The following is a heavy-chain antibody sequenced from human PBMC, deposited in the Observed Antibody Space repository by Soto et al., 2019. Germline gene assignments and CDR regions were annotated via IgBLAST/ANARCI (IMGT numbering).Heavy chain of an antibody. J-gene: IGHJ6*02. CDR2: IDPSDSYT. V-gene: IGHV5-10-1*01. CDR1: GYSFTSYW. CDR3: ALNTDTAMLTDYYYGMDV. D-gene: IGHD5-18*01. Sequence: GECLKISCKGSGYSFTSYWISWVRQMPGKGLEWMGRIDPSDSYTNYSPSFQGHVTISADKSISTAYLQWSSLKASDTAVYYCALNTDTAMLTDYYYGMDVWGQGTTVTVSS.